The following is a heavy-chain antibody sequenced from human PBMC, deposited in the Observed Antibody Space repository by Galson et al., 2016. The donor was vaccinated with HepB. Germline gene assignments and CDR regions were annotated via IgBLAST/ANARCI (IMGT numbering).Heavy chain of an antibody. V-gene: IGHV4-39*01. CDR2: MYHTEDT. CDR3: ATGIVVAGKYYYYYMDV. D-gene: IGHD6-19*01. Sequence: ETLSLTCTVSGASISDTEYYWGWIRQPPGRGLEWVGSMYHTEDTYYDPSLKSRVTISVDTSKNQFSLRLNSVTAADTGVYYCATGIVVAGKYYYYYMDVWGKGTTVTVSS. CDR1: GASISDTEYY. J-gene: IGHJ6*03.